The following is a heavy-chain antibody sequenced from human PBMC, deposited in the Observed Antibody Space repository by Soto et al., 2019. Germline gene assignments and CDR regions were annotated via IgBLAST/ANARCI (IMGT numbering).Heavy chain of an antibody. CDR2: IYSGGST. CDR3: AGTSSLQWYYMDV. J-gene: IGHJ6*03. Sequence: PGGSLRLSCAASGFTVSSNYMSWVRQAPGKGLEWVSVIYSGGSTYYADSAKGRFTISRDNSKNTLYLQMNSLRAEDTAVYYCAGTSSLQWYYMDVWDKGTTVTVAS. V-gene: IGHV3-66*01. D-gene: IGHD1-7*01. CDR1: GFTVSSNY.